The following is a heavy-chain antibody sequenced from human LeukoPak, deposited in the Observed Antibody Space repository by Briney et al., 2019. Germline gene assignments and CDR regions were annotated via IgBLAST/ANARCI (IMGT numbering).Heavy chain of an antibody. CDR1: GVSFSGYY. J-gene: IGHJ4*02. CDR2: INHSGST. V-gene: IGHV4-34*01. Sequence: SETLSLTCAVYGVSFSGYYWSWIRQPPGKWLEWIGEINHSGSTNYNPSLKSRVTISVDTSKNQFSVKLSSVTAADTAVYYCARTGYDYVWGSYSLFDYWGQGTLVTVSS. CDR3: ARTGYDYVWGSYSLFDY. D-gene: IGHD3-16*01.